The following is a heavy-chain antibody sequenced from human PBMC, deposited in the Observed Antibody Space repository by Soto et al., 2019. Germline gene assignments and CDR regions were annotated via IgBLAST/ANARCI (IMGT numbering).Heavy chain of an antibody. J-gene: IGHJ4*02. CDR2: IWYDGSNK. D-gene: IGHD5-18*01. CDR1: GFSFSTYG. CDR3: ARDLYRGYSYGPQQFDY. Sequence: GGSLRLSCSASGFSFSTYGMHWVRQAPGKGLEWVAVIWYDGSNKYYADSVKGRLTISRDNSKNTLSLQMNSLRVEDTAVYYCARDLYRGYSYGPQQFDYWGQGTLVTVSS. V-gene: IGHV3-33*01.